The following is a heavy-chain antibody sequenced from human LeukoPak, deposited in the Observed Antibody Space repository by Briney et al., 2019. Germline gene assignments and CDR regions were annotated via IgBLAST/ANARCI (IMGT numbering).Heavy chain of an antibody. CDR2: IIPIFGTA. D-gene: IGHD3-9*01. CDR1: GYTFTGYY. V-gene: IGHV1-69*06. J-gene: IGHJ4*02. CDR3: ARGGENYDILTGYYIEGYYFDY. Sequence: ASVEVSCKASGYTFTGYYMHWVRQAPGQGLEWMGGIIPIFGTANYAQKFQGRVTITADKSTSTAYMELSSLRSEDTAVYYCARGGENYDILTGYYIEGYYFDYWGQGTLVTVSS.